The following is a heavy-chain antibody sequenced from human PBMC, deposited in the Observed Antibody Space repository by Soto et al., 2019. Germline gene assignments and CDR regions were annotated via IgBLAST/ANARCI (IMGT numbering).Heavy chain of an antibody. D-gene: IGHD3-10*01. CDR1: GFTFSSYE. V-gene: IGHV3-48*03. Sequence: GGSLRLSCAASGFTFSSYEMNWVRQAPGKGLEWVSYISSSGSTIYYADSVKGRFTISRDNSKNTLYLQMNSLRAEDTAVYYCARDREVLLWFGELLFYFDYWGQGTLVTVSS. CDR2: ISSSGSTI. J-gene: IGHJ4*02. CDR3: ARDREVLLWFGELLFYFDY.